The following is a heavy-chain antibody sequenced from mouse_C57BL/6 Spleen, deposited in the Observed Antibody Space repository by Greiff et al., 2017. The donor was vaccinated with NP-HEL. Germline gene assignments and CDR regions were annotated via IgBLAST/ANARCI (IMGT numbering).Heavy chain of an antibody. J-gene: IGHJ4*01. Sequence: VQLVESGPGLVAPSQSLSITCTVSGFSLTSYGVDWVRQSPGKGLEWLGVIWGVGSTNYNSALKSRLSISKDNSKSQVFLKMNSLQTDDTAMYYCARAGDGYLGAMDYWGQGTSVTVSS. CDR1: GFSLTSYG. D-gene: IGHD2-3*01. CDR3: ARAGDGYLGAMDY. V-gene: IGHV2-6*01. CDR2: IWGVGST.